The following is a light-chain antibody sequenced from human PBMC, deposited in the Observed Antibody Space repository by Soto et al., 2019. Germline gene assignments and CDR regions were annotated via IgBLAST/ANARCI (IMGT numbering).Light chain of an antibody. CDR3: QQYDNSPRT. CDR2: GAS. CDR1: QSININY. J-gene: IGKJ1*01. V-gene: IGKV3-20*01. Sequence: EIVLTQSPGTLSLSPGERATLSCRASQSININYLAWYQQKPGQGPRLLMYGASSRATGIPDRFSGSGSGTDFTITISRLEPEDFAMYYCQQYDNSPRTCGQSTKVEIK.